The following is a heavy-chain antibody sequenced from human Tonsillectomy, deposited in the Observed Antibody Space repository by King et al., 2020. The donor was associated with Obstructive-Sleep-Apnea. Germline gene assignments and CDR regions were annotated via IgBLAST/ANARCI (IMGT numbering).Heavy chain of an antibody. V-gene: IGHV6-1*01. CDR2: TYYRSKWYT. CDR1: GDSVSSNSAA. CDR3: ARDGIVGATNWLHP. Sequence: VQLQQSGPGLVKPSQTLSLTCAISGDSVSSNSAAWNWIRQSPSRGPEWLGRTYYRSKWYTDYAVSVKSRITINADTAKNQFSLQVNSVTPEDTAVYYCARDGIVGATNWLHPWGQGTLVTVSS. D-gene: IGHD1-26*01. J-gene: IGHJ5*02.